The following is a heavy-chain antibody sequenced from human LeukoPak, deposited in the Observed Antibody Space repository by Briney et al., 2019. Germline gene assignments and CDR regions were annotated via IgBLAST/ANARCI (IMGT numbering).Heavy chain of an antibody. Sequence: SETLSLTCAVYGGSFSGYYWSWIRQPPGKGLEWIGEINHSGSTNYNPSLKSRVTISVDTSKNQFSLKLSSVTAADTAVYYCARGGVYDFWSGYYAWFDPWGQGTLVTVSS. CDR1: GGSFSGYY. V-gene: IGHV4-34*01. CDR3: ARGGVYDFWSGYYAWFDP. CDR2: INHSGST. J-gene: IGHJ5*02. D-gene: IGHD3-3*01.